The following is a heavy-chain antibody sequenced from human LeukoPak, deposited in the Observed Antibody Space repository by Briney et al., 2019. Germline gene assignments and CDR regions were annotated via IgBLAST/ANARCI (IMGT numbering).Heavy chain of an antibody. CDR1: GDSLSRYY. CDR3: ARGPWFDP. V-gene: IGHV4-59*08. CDR2: IYDSGST. J-gene: IGHJ5*02. Sequence: SETLSLTCTVSGDSLSRYYWSWIRQPPGKELEWIGHIYDSGSTNYTPSLKGRVTISVDTSKNQFSLKLSSLTAADTAVYYCARGPWFDPWGQGTLVTVSS.